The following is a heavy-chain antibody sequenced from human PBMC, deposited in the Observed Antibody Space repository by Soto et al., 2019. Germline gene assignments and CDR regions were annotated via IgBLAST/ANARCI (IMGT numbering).Heavy chain of an antibody. CDR2: IIPIFGTA. CDR3: ARGSGYYPYPLTYNWFDP. CDR1: GGTFSSYA. Sequence: GASVKVSCKASGGTFSSYAISWVRQAPGQGLEWMGGIIPIFGTANYAQKFKGRVTITADESTSTAYMELSSLRSEDTAVYYCARGSGYYPYPLTYNWFDPWGQGTLVTVSS. V-gene: IGHV1-69*13. J-gene: IGHJ5*02. D-gene: IGHD3-22*01.